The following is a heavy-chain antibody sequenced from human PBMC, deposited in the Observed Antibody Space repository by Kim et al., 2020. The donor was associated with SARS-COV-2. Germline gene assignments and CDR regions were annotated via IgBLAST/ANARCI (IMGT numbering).Heavy chain of an antibody. CDR2: ISWNSGSI. D-gene: IGHD6-13*01. Sequence: GGSLRLSCAASGFNFGDYGMHWVRQAPGKGLEWVSGISWNSGSIGYEDSVRGRFTISRDNAKSILYLQMNSLRKEDTALYYCGKDISVGGIVAGYFYGMHVVGQGTTVTVS. J-gene: IGHJ6*02. V-gene: IGHV3-9*01. CDR1: GFNFGDYG. CDR3: GKDISVGGIVAGYFYGMHV.